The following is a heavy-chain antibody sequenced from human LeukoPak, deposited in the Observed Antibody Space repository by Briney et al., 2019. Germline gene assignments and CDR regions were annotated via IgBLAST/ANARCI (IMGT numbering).Heavy chain of an antibody. J-gene: IGHJ4*02. CDR1: GFTFNSYS. CDR3: AKDPTSGWPPNIGY. CDR2: ISSSSSYI. Sequence: PGGSLRLSGAASGFTFNSYSMNWVRQAPGKGLEWVSSISSSSSYIYYADSVKGRFTISRDNSKNTLYLQMNSLRAEDTAVYYCAKDPTSGWPPNIGYWGQGTLVTVSS. D-gene: IGHD2/OR15-2a*01. V-gene: IGHV3-21*01.